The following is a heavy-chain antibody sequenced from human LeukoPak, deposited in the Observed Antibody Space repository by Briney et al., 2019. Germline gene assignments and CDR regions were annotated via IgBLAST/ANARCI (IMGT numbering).Heavy chain of an antibody. CDR3: TRGRRDSKSYYKY. V-gene: IGHV4-34*01. CDR2: INPSGGT. Sequence: SETLSLTCAVYGGSFSGYYWSWIRQSPGMGLEWIGEINPSGGTNYNLSLKSRVTISVDTSKNQFSLKLTSVTAADTAVYYCTRGRRDSKSYYKYWGQGTLVTVSS. CDR1: GGSFSGYY. D-gene: IGHD3-10*01. J-gene: IGHJ4*02.